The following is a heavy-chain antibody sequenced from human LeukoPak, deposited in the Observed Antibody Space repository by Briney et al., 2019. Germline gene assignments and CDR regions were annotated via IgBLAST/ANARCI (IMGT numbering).Heavy chain of an antibody. Sequence: ASVKVFCKASGYTFTGYYMHWVRQAPGQGLEWMGWINPNSGGTNYAQKFQGRVTMTRDTSISTAYMELSRLRSDDTAVYYCARGAVVVTAIRNYMDVWGKGTTVTISS. CDR1: GYTFTGYY. V-gene: IGHV1-2*02. J-gene: IGHJ6*03. CDR3: ARGAVVVTAIRNYMDV. CDR2: INPNSGGT. D-gene: IGHD2-21*02.